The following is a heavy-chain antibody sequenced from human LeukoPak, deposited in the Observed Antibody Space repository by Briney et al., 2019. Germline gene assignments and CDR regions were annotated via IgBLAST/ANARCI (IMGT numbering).Heavy chain of an antibody. J-gene: IGHJ4*02. CDR2: ISGSGGST. V-gene: IGHV3-23*01. CDR1: GFTFSSYA. D-gene: IGHD4-11*01. CDR3: AKDLMTTVTSFDY. Sequence: GGSLRLSCAASGFTFSSYAMSWVRQAPGEGLEWVSAISGSGGSTYYADSVRGRFTISRDNSKNTLYLQMNSMRAEDTAVYYCAKDLMTTVTSFDYWGQGTLVTVSS.